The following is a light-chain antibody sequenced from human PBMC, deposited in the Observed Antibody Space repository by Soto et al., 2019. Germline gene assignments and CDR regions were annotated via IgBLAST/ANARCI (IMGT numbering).Light chain of an antibody. CDR3: SSYTNSGTYI. CDR2: DVS. CDR1: SSDVGAYNY. V-gene: IGLV2-14*01. Sequence: QSVLTQPASVSGSTGQSITISCTGTSSDVGAYNYVSWYQQHPGKAPKLMIYDVSNRPSGISDRFSVSKSGNTASLTISNLQADDDADYYCSSYTNSGTYIFGTGTKLTVL. J-gene: IGLJ1*01.